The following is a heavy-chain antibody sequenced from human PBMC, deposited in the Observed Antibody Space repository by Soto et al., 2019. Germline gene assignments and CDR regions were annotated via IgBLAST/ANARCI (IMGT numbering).Heavy chain of an antibody. CDR2: ISSRSSHI. Sequence: GGSLRLSCAASGFTFSDYSMNWVRQAPGKGLEWVSSISSRSSHIYYADSVKGRVTVSRDNSNHSLDLQLNSLRGEDTAMYYCARDMYSSDYFVKWFEPWGQGTLVTVSS. CDR1: GFTFSDYS. V-gene: IGHV3-21*01. J-gene: IGHJ5*02. CDR3: ARDMYSSDYFVKWFEP. D-gene: IGHD6-19*01.